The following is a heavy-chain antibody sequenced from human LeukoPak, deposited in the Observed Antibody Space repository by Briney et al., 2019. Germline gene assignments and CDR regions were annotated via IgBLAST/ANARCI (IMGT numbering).Heavy chain of an antibody. CDR2: IYYSGST. J-gene: IGHJ4*02. CDR3: ARDIAVRGVYYY. CDR1: GGSISSSSYY. V-gene: IGHV4-39*07. Sequence: SEALSLTCTVSGGSISSSSYYWGWIRQPPGKGLEWIGSIYYSGSTYYNPSLKSRVTISVDTSKNQFSLKLSSVPAADTAVYYCARDIAVRGVYYYWGQGTLVTVSS. D-gene: IGHD3-10*01.